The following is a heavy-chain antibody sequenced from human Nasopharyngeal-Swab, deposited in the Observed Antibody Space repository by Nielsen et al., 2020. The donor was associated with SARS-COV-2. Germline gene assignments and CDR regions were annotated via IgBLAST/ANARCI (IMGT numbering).Heavy chain of an antibody. J-gene: IGHJ6*02. CDR3: TRDGLNGYYDSSGYPLRDGMDV. CDR2: ITSSSSTI. D-gene: IGHD3-22*01. Sequence: GESLKISCAAPQFNLTKYNMRWVRQAPGKGLEWVSYITSSSSTIYYADSVKGRFAISRDNAENALYLQMNSLRDEDTAVYYCTRDGLNGYYDSSGYPLRDGMDVWGQGTTVTVSS. CDR1: QFNLTKYN. V-gene: IGHV3-48*02.